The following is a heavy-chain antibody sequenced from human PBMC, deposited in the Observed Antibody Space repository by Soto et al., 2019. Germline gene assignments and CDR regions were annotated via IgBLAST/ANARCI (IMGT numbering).Heavy chain of an antibody. V-gene: IGHV4-31*03. J-gene: IGHJ4*02. CDR2: IYYSGST. CDR3: ASGTSTNDYVGGSYRYGFDY. Sequence: SETLSLTCTVSGGSISSGGYHWSWIRQHPXKGLEWIGYIYYSGSTYYNPSLKSRVTISVDTSKNQFSLKLSSVTAADTAVYYCASGTSTNDYVGGSYRYGFDYWGQGTLVTVSS. CDR1: GGSISSGGYH. D-gene: IGHD3-16*02.